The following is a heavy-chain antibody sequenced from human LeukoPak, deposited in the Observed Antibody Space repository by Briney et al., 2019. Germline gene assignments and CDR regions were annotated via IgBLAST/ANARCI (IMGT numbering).Heavy chain of an antibody. CDR1: GFTFSGSA. CDR3: TRRAPRISVGAFVPYFYY. J-gene: IGHJ4*02. Sequence: GGSLRLFCAASGFTFSGSAMHWVRQASGKGMAWVGRISSKANSYATAYAASVKGRYTISRDDSKKTAHLQMNSLKTEDTAVYYWTRRAPRISVGAFVPYFYYWGQGTLVSPSS. CDR2: ISSKANSYAT. D-gene: IGHD3-16*01. V-gene: IGHV3-73*01.